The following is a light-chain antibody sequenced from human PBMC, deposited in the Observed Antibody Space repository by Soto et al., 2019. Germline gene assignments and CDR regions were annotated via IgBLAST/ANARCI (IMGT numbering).Light chain of an antibody. Sequence: EIVMTQSPATLSVSLGERATLSCRASQSVSSNLAWYQQKPGQAPRLLIYGASTRAIGIPARFSGSGSGTEFTLTISSLQSEDFAVYYCQQYNNWPQTFGQGTKVEIK. V-gene: IGKV3-15*01. CDR2: GAS. CDR1: QSVSSN. J-gene: IGKJ1*01. CDR3: QQYNNWPQT.